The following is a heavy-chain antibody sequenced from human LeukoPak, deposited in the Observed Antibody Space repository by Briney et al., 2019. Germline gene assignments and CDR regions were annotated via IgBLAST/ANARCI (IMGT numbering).Heavy chain of an antibody. J-gene: IGHJ4*02. CDR1: GFNFSDSR. CDR3: VRGDWYFES. Sequence: AARSLRLSCATSGFNFSDSRMSWVRQAPGNGMQWVANINRDGTEKHFLDSVEGRFTISRDNAKKSLYPQMSGLRPQDTALYFCVRGDWYFESWGQGTLVTVSS. CDR2: INRDGTEK. V-gene: IGHV3-7*04. D-gene: IGHD2-21*01.